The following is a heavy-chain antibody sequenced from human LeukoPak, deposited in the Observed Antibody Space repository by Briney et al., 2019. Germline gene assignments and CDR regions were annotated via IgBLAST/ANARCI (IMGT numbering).Heavy chain of an antibody. CDR1: GFSYSSYG. CDR2: ISYDGSKQ. Sequence: GRSLRVSCAASGFSYSSYGLHWVRQAPGKGLEWVAVISYDGSKQYYADSVKGRFTISRDNSKNTLYLQMNSLRAEDTAVYYCSKDPSDYGGECGYWGPGTLVTVSS. V-gene: IGHV3-30*18. CDR3: SKDPSDYGGECGY. D-gene: IGHD4-23*01. J-gene: IGHJ4*02.